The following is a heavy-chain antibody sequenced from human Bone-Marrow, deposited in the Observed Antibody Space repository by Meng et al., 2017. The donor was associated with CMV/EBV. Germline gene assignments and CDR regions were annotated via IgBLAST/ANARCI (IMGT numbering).Heavy chain of an antibody. CDR3: AKVRQVQWDRMSDAFDI. J-gene: IGHJ3*02. V-gene: IGHV3-23*01. D-gene: IGHD1-26*01. Sequence: GESLKISCAASGFTFSSYAMSWVRQAPGKGLEWVSAISGSGGSTYYADSVKGRFTISRDNSKNTLYLQMNSLRAEDTSVYYCAKVRQVQWDRMSDAFDIWGQGTMVTFSS. CDR2: ISGSGGST. CDR1: GFTFSSYA.